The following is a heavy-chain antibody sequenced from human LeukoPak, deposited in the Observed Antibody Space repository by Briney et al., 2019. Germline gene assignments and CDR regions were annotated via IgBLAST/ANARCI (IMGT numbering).Heavy chain of an antibody. CDR3: ARRAGAYSHPYDY. Sequence: GGPLRLSCAASGFIFSSHGMNWVRQAPGKGLEWVSGISPSGDATFYADSVKGRFTISRDNSKNTVYLQMDSLRFEDAAVYYCARRAGAYSHPYDYWGQGTLVTVSS. J-gene: IGHJ4*02. CDR2: ISPSGDAT. CDR1: GFIFSSHG. V-gene: IGHV3-23*01. D-gene: IGHD4/OR15-4a*01.